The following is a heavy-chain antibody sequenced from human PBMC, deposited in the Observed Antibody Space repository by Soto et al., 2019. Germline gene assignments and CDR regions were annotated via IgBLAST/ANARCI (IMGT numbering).Heavy chain of an antibody. Sequence: QVQLVESGGGVVQPGRSLRLSCAASGFTFSSYGMHWVRQAPGKGLEWVAVKSYDGSNKYYADSVKGRFTISRDNSKNTLYLQMNSLRAEDTAVYYCAKRESYYVYFQHWGQGTLVTVSS. CDR1: GFTFSSYG. J-gene: IGHJ1*01. D-gene: IGHD1-26*01. CDR2: KSYDGSNK. V-gene: IGHV3-30*18. CDR3: AKRESYYVYFQH.